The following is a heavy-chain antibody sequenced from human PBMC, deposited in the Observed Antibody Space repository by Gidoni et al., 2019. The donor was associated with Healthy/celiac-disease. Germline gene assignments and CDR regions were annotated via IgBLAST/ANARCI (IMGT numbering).Heavy chain of an antibody. CDR2: ISAYNSYT. V-gene: IGHV1-18*04. Sequence: QVQLVQSGAEVKKPGASVKVSCKASGYTFTTYGVSWVRQAPGQGLEWMGWISAYNSYTNYAQKLQGRVTMTTDTSTSTAYMDLRSLRSDDTAVYYCAREGFCSGGSCYPDYWGQGTLVTVSS. J-gene: IGHJ4*02. D-gene: IGHD2-15*01. CDR1: GYTFTTYG. CDR3: AREGFCSGGSCYPDY.